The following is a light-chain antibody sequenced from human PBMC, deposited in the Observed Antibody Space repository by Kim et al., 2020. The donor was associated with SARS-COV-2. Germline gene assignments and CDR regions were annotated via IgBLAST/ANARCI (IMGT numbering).Light chain of an antibody. Sequence: DVQMTQSPSTLSASVGDTVTITSRASQSIFNWLAWYQQKPGKAPKLLIYKSSRLESGVPSRFSGSGYGTEFTLTISSLQPDDFATYHCQQYNNDSYTFGQGTKLEIK. V-gene: IGKV1-5*03. CDR3: QQYNNDSYT. CDR2: KSS. CDR1: QSIFNW. J-gene: IGKJ2*01.